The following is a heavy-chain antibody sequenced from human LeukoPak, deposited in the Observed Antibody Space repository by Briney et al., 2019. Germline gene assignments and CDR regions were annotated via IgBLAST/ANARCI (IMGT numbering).Heavy chain of an antibody. Sequence: PGGSLRLSCAASGFTFSSYSMNWVRQAPGKGLEWVSSISSSSSYIYYADSVKGRFTISRDNAKNSLYLQMNSLRAEDTAVYYCAKGGGYYDSTLDYWGQGTLVTVSS. CDR2: ISSSSSYI. CDR1: GFTFSSYS. J-gene: IGHJ4*02. CDR3: AKGGGYYDSTLDY. D-gene: IGHD3-22*01. V-gene: IGHV3-21*04.